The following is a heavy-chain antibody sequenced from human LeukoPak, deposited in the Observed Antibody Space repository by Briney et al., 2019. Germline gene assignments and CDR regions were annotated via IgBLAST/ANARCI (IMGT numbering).Heavy chain of an antibody. CDR1: GYTFTSYG. J-gene: IGHJ6*02. CDR2: ISAYNGNT. CDR3: ARSRGYGSGNGGSPMDV. D-gene: IGHD3-10*01. Sequence: ASVKVSCEDSGYTFTSYGISWVRQAPGQGLEWMGWISAYNGNTNYAQKLQGRVTMTTDTSTSTAYMELRSLRSDDTAVYYCARSRGYGSGNGGSPMDVWGQGTTVTVSS. V-gene: IGHV1-18*01.